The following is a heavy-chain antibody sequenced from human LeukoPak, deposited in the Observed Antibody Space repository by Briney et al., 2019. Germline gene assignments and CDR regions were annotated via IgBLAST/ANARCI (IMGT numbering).Heavy chain of an antibody. V-gene: IGHV3-30*03. CDR1: VFTFSTYG. J-gene: IGHJ4*02. CDR3: ARDPMADFDY. CDR2: ISYDGSER. D-gene: IGHD2-8*01. Sequence: PGRSLRLSCAASVFTFSTYGMHWVRQAPGKGLEWVAVISYDGSERYYGDSVKGRFTISRDNSKNTLFLQMNSLRTEDTAVYYCARDPMADFDYWGQGTLVTVSS.